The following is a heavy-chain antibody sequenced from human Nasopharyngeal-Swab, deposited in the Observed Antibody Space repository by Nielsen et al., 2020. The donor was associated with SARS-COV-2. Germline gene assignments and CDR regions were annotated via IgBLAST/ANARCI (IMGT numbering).Heavy chain of an antibody. D-gene: IGHD6-13*01. J-gene: IGHJ4*02. CDR2: ISYDGINK. CDR3: ARASGSSWDFDY. Sequence: GESLTLSCTASGFIFSNYGLHWVRQAPGKGLEWVGVISYDGINKYNADSVKGRFTSSRDNSKDTLYLQRNSLRPEDTAVYYCARASGSSWDFDYWGQGTLVTVSS. CDR1: GFIFSNYG. V-gene: IGHV3-30*03.